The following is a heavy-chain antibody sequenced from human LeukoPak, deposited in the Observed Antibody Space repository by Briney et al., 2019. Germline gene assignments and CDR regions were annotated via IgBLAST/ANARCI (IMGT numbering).Heavy chain of an antibody. D-gene: IGHD3-22*01. CDR1: GYTLTELS. V-gene: IGHV1-24*01. J-gene: IGHJ6*02. CDR3: ASPQIDSSGYYYYYGMDV. Sequence: GASVKVSCKVSGYTLTELSMHWVRQAPGKGLEWMGGFDPEDGETIYAQKFQGRVTMTEDTSTDTAYMELSSLRSEDTAVYYCASPQIDSSGYYYYYGMDVWGQGTTVTVSS. CDR2: FDPEDGET.